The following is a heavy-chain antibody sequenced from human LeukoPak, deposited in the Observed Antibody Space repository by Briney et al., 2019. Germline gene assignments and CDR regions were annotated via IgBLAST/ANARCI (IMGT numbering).Heavy chain of an antibody. CDR1: GFTFSSYA. V-gene: IGHV3-30*04. Sequence: GRSLRLSCAASGFTFSSYAIHWVRQAPGKGLEWVAVISYDGSNKYYADSVKGRFTISRDNSKNTLYLQMDSLRAEDPAVYYCARVMSTTVVTALDYWGQGTLVTVSS. CDR2: ISYDGSNK. CDR3: ARVMSTTVVTALDY. D-gene: IGHD4-23*01. J-gene: IGHJ4*02.